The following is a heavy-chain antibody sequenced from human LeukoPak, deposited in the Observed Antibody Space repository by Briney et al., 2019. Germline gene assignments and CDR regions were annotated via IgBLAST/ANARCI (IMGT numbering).Heavy chain of an antibody. J-gene: IGHJ5*02. Sequence: ASVKVSCKASGYTFTSYGISWVRQAPGQGLEWMGWISAYNGNTNYAQKFQGRVTMTRDMSTSTVYMELSSLRSEDTAVYYCARDVDTAMVREDRWFDPWGQGTLVTVSS. CDR3: ARDVDTAMVREDRWFDP. CDR1: GYTFTSYG. CDR2: ISAYNGNT. D-gene: IGHD5-18*01. V-gene: IGHV1-18*01.